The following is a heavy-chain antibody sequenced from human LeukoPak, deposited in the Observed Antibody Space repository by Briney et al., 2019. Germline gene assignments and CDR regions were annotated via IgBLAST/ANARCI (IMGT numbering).Heavy chain of an antibody. J-gene: IGHJ4*02. D-gene: IGHD2-2*02. CDR2: IYYSGST. CDR1: GGSISSSSYY. V-gene: IGHV4-39*01. Sequence: KASETLSLTCTVSGGSISSSSYYWGWIRQPPGKGLEWIGSIYYSGSTYYNPSLKSRVTISVDTSKNQFSLKLSSVTAADTAVYYCARGVVVPAAIPFFDYWGQGTLVTVSS. CDR3: ARGVVVPAAIPFFDY.